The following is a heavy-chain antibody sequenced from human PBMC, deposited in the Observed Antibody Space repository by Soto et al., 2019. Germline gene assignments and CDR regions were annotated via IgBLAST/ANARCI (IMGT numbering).Heavy chain of an antibody. CDR2: IHYSGST. V-gene: IGHV4-59*12. CDR3: ARLDYYSDLDV. Sequence: QGQLQESGPGLVRPSETLSLTCTVSGASITSYYWSWIRQSSGKGLEWLGYIHYSGSTNYNPSLESRVTMSIDTSESQFSLRLRSVTAADTAVYYCARLDYYSDLDVWGKGTAVTVSS. J-gene: IGHJ6*03. CDR1: GASITSYY.